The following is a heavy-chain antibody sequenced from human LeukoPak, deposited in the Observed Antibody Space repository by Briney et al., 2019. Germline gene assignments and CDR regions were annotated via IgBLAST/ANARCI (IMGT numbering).Heavy chain of an antibody. D-gene: IGHD3-16*02. CDR1: GFTFSSYW. CDR3: ARSGYDYVWGSYRFDY. J-gene: IGHJ4*02. CDR2: IKQDGSEK. Sequence: PGGSLRLSCAASGFTFSSYWMSWVRQAPGKGLEWVANIKQDGSEKYYVDSVKGRFTISRDNAKNSLYLQMNSLRAEDTAVYYCARSGYDYVWGSYRFDYWGQGTLVTVSS. V-gene: IGHV3-7*01.